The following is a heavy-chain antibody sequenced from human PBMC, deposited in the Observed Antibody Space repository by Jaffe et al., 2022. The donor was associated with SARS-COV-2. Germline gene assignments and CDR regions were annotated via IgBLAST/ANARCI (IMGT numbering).Heavy chain of an antibody. CDR1: GFTFSGYN. CDR3: ARDYRYEGNSGYYVNDY. V-gene: IGHV3-48*01. Sequence: EVQLVESGGGLVQPGGSLRLSCAASGFTFSGYNMNWVRQAPGKGLEWVSYISTRSTTIYYADSVKGRFTISRDNAKNSLYLQMNSLRVEDTAVYYCARDYRYEGNSGYYVNDYWGQGTLVTVSS. D-gene: IGHD3-3*01. CDR2: ISTRSTTI. J-gene: IGHJ4*02.